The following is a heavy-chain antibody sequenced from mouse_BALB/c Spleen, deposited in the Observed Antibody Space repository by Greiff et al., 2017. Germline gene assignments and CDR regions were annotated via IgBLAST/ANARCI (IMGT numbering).Heavy chain of an antibody. V-gene: IGHV5-6-5*01. Sequence: DVQLQESGGGLVKPGGSLKLSCAASGFTFSSYAMSWVRQTPEKRLEWVASISSGGSTYYPDSVKGRFTISRDNARNILYLQMSSLRSEDTAMYYCARGRDDSYYYAMDYWGQGTSVTVSS. CDR3: ARGRDDSYYYAMDY. CDR1: GFTFSSYA. CDR2: ISSGGST. J-gene: IGHJ4*01. D-gene: IGHD2-3*01.